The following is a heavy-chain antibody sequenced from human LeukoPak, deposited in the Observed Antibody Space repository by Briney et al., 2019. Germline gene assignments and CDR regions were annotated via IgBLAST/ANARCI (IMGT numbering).Heavy chain of an antibody. Sequence: SETLSLTCAVYGGSFSGYYWSWIRQPPGKGLEWIGEINHSGSTNYNPSLKSRVTISVDTSKSQFSLKLTTMTAADTAVYYCARRRYTSGYLDYWGQGTLVTVSS. J-gene: IGHJ4*02. CDR1: GGSFSGYY. CDR3: ARRRYTSGYLDY. V-gene: IGHV4-34*01. D-gene: IGHD3-22*01. CDR2: INHSGST.